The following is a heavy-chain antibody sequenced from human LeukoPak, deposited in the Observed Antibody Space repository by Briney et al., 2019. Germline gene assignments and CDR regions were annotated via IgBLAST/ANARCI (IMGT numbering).Heavy chain of an antibody. CDR2: INPDGSEK. CDR1: GFTFRTSW. V-gene: IGHV3-7*03. J-gene: IGHJ4*02. D-gene: IGHD1-26*01. Sequence: GGSLRLSCAVSGFTFRTSWMTSVRQAPGRGLERVAIINPDGSEKYYLESLKGRITISRDNAENSVHLQMNSLKAEDTAIYYCARDRAYSAFDYWGQGTLVTVSS. CDR3: ARDRAYSAFDY.